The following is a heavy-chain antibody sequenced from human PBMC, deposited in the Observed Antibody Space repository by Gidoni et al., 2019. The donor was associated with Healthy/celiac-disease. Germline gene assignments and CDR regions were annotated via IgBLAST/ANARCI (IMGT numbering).Heavy chain of an antibody. CDR2: INHNSGGT. Sequence: QVQLVQSGAEVKKPGASVKVSCKASGYTFTGYYMHWVRQAPGQGLEWMGWINHNSGGTNYAQKFQGRVTMTRDTSISTAYMELSRLRSDDTAVYYCARVRGGQIAAAGTDYWGQGTLVTVSS. CDR1: GYTFTGYY. D-gene: IGHD6-13*01. CDR3: ARVRGGQIAAAGTDY. J-gene: IGHJ4*02. V-gene: IGHV1-2*02.